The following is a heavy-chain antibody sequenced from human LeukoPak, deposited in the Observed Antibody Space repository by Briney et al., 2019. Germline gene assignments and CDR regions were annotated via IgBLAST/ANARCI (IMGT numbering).Heavy chain of an antibody. D-gene: IGHD3-3*01. CDR2: ISGDGGST. CDR3: AKGPPTYDFWSGYFESPIDY. V-gene: IGHV3-43*02. CDR1: GFTFDDYA. Sequence: QSGGSLRLSCAASGFTFDDYAMHWVRHAPGKGLEWVSLISGDGGSTYYADSVKGRFTISRDNSKNSLYLQMNSLRTEDTALYYCAKGPPTYDFWSGYFESPIDYWGQGTLVTVSS. J-gene: IGHJ4*02.